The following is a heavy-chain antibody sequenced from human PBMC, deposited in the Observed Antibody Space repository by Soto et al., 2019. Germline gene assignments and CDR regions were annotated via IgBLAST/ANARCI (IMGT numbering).Heavy chain of an antibody. CDR2: IKQDGSEK. Sequence: GGSLRLSCAASGFTIRSFWMTWVRQAPGKGLEWVANIKQDGSEKYYVDSVKGRFTISRDNAKNSLYLQMDSLRAEDTAMYYCARYDFWSGYSPYWGQGTLVTVSS. CDR3: ARYDFWSGYSPY. CDR1: GFTIRSFW. D-gene: IGHD3-3*01. V-gene: IGHV3-7*01. J-gene: IGHJ4*02.